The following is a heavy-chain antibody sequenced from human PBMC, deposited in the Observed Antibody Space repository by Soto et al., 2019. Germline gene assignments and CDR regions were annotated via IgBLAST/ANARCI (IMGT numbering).Heavy chain of an antibody. CDR3: ARGLIIAARHYYYYGMDV. V-gene: IGHV1-69*02. J-gene: IGHJ6*02. CDR1: GGTFSSYT. CDR2: IIPILGIA. D-gene: IGHD6-6*01. Sequence: SVKVSCKASGGTFSSYTISWVRQAPGQGLEWMGRIIPILGIANYAQKIQGRVTITADESTSTAYKELSSLRSEDTAVYYFARGLIIAARHYYYYGMDVWGQGTTVTVS.